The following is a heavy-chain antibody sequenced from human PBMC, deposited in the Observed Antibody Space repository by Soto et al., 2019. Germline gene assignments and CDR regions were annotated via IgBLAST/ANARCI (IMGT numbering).Heavy chain of an antibody. CDR3: AVGGTYYYDSSGYLDY. CDR1: GYTFTSYY. J-gene: IGHJ4*02. CDR2: INPSGGNT. V-gene: IGHV1-46*01. Sequence: ASVKVYCKASGYTFTSYYMHWVRQAPGQGLEWMGMINPSGGNTNYAQKFQGRVTVTADESTSTAYMELSSLRSEDTAVYYCAVGGTYYYDSSGYLDYWGQGTLVTVSS. D-gene: IGHD3-22*01.